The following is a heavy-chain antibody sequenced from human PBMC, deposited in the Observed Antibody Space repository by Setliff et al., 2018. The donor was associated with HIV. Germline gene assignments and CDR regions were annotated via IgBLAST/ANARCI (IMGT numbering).Heavy chain of an antibody. CDR3: ARAPTLFGVEYYYYFGMDV. CDR1: GYTFTGYY. V-gene: IGHV1-2*02. Sequence: GASVKVSCKASGYTFTGYYMHWVRQAPGQGLEWMGWINPHSGDTNYAQKFQDRVTMTRDTSGNIAYMQLSRLRSDDTAVYYCARAPTLFGVEYYYYFGMDVWGQGTTVTVSS. CDR2: INPHSGDT. J-gene: IGHJ6*02. D-gene: IGHD3-3*01.